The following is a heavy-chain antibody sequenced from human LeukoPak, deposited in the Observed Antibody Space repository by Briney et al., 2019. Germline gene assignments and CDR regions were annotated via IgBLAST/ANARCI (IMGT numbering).Heavy chain of an antibody. CDR3: ARGPLAYSSGWVFDY. D-gene: IGHD6-19*01. Sequence: PGGSLRLSCAASGFTFSDYYMSWIRQAPGKGLEWVSYISSSSSYTNYADSVKGRFTISRDNAKNSLYLQMNSLRAEDTAVYYCARGPLAYSSGWVFDYWGQGTLVTVSS. CDR1: GFTFSDYY. CDR2: ISSSSSYT. J-gene: IGHJ4*02. V-gene: IGHV3-11*05.